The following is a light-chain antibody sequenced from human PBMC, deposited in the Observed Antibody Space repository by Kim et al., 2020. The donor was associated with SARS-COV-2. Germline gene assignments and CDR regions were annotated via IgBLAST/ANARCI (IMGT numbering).Light chain of an antibody. CDR1: QSVLSTF. Sequence: EIVLTQSPGTLSFSPGERATLSCRASQSVLSTFLAWYQQQPGQAPRLLIYGASTRATGIPDRFSGSGSETDFTLTITRLEPEDFAVYYCQQYGTSPTTFGRETKLDIK. V-gene: IGKV3-20*01. J-gene: IGKJ2*01. CDR3: QQYGTSPTT. CDR2: GAS.